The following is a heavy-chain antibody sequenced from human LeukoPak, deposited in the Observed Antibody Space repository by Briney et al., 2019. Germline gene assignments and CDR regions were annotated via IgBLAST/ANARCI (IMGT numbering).Heavy chain of an antibody. CDR2: ISGSGGST. J-gene: IGHJ4*02. Sequence: GGSLRLSCAASGFTFSSYAMSWVRQAPGKGLEWVSAISGSGGSTYYADSVKGRFTISRDNSKNTLYLQMNSLRDEDTAVYYCANWESSQGWLYGSGSYLDYWGQGTLVTVSS. CDR1: GFTFSSYA. CDR3: ANWESSQGWLYGSGSYLDY. V-gene: IGHV3-23*01. D-gene: IGHD3-10*01.